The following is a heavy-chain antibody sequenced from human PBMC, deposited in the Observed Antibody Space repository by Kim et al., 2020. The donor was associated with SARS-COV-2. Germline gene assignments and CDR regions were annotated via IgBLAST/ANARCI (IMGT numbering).Heavy chain of an antibody. CDR3: ARVGYSGSYSPHFPWYYGMDV. CDR2: ISSSGSTI. J-gene: IGHJ6*02. D-gene: IGHD1-26*01. Sequence: GGSLRLSCAASGFTFSDYYMSWIRQAPGKGLEWVSYISSSGSTIYYADSVKGRFTISRDNAKNSLYLQMNSLRAEDTAVYYCARVGYSGSYSPHFPWYYGMDVWGQGTTVTVSS. V-gene: IGHV3-11*01. CDR1: GFTFSDYY.